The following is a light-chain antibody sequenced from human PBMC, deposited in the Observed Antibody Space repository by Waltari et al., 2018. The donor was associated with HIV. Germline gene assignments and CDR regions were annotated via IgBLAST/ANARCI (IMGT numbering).Light chain of an antibody. CDR2: QAS. Sequence: DIQMTQSPPALSASVGDRVTIPCRASQTISGWLVWYQQKPGKAPKLLIYQASTLDTGVPSRFSGSRSGTEFTLTISSLQPDDFATYYCQQYKSYPYTFGQGTKLEIK. V-gene: IGKV1-5*03. J-gene: IGKJ2*01. CDR1: QTISGW. CDR3: QQYKSYPYT.